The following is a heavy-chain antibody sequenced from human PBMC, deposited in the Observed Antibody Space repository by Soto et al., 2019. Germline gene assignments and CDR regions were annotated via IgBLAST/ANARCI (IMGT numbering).Heavy chain of an antibody. CDR1: GGSISSYY. Sequence: QVQLQESGPGLVKPSETLSLTSTVSGGSISSYYWSWIRQPPGKGLEWIGYIYYSGSTNYNPSLKSRLTISVDTSNNQFSLKLSSVTAADTAVYYCARRWGYAFDIWGQGTMVTVSS. CDR2: IYYSGST. J-gene: IGHJ3*02. CDR3: ARRWGYAFDI. V-gene: IGHV4-59*08. D-gene: IGHD1-26*01.